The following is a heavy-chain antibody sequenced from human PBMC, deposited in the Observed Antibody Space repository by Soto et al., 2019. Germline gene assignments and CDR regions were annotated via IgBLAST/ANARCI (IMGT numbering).Heavy chain of an antibody. CDR1: GGSISNGGYY. Sequence: PLSLTCTVSGGSISNGGYYWSWIRQHPGKGLEWIGYIYYSGSTYYNPSLKSRVTISVDTSKNQFSLKLTSVTAADTAVYYCERARLYPDFWRQRYLVPVSA. J-gene: IGHJ4*02. V-gene: IGHV4-31*03. CDR2: IYYSGST. D-gene: IGHD2-2*02. CDR3: ERARLYPDF.